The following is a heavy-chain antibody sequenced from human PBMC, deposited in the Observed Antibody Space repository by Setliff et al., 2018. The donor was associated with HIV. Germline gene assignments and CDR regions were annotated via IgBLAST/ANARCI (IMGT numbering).Heavy chain of an antibody. J-gene: IGHJ6*02. CDR2: IYYSGST. CDR3: ARRPYYYGSGSYVYYGMDV. Sequence: TSETLSLTCAVSGYSISSGYYWSWIRQPPGKGLEWIGYIYYSGSTNYNPSLKSRVTISVDTSKNQFSLKLSSVIAADTAVYYCARRPYYYGSGSYVYYGMDVWGQGTTVTVSS. V-gene: IGHV4-61*01. CDR1: GYSISSGYY. D-gene: IGHD3-10*01.